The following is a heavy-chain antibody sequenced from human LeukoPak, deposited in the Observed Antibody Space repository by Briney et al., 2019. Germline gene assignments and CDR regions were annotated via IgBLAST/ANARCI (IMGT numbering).Heavy chain of an antibody. CDR1: GFTFSSYG. CDR3: AHTQGNYYYYYMDV. V-gene: IGHV3-30*02. Sequence: GGSLRLSCAASGFTFSSYGMHWVRQAPGKGLEWVAFIRYDGSNKYYADSVKGRFTISRDNSKNTLYLQMNSLRAEDTAVYYCAHTQGNYYYYYMDVWGKGTTVTVSS. D-gene: IGHD2-2*02. J-gene: IGHJ6*03. CDR2: IRYDGSNK.